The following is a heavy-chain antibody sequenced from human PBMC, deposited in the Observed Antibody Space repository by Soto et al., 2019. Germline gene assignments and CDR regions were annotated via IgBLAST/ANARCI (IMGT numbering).Heavy chain of an antibody. CDR2: INLSVGST. CDR3: TRGSYNDY. J-gene: IGHJ4*02. V-gene: IGHV1-46*03. CDR1: GYTFTSHF. D-gene: IGHD5-18*01. Sequence: QVQLVQSGAEVKKPGASVKVSCKASGYTFTSHFMHWVRQAPGQGLEWMGIINLSVGSTSHARKFQGRVTMTRDTSTNTVYMELSSLGSEDTAVYFCTRGSYNDYWGQGTLVTVSS.